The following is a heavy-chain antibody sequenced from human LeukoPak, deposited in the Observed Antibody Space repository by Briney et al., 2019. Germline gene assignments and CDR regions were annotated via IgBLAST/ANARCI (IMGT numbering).Heavy chain of an antibody. J-gene: IGHJ4*02. CDR3: AKAQFDYSSGWYGENFDY. CDR2: IRYDGSNK. D-gene: IGHD6-19*01. Sequence: GGSLRLSCAASGFTFSSYGMHWVRQAPGKGLEWVAFIRYDGSNKYYADSVKGRFTISRDNSENTLYLQMNSLRAEDTAVYYCAKAQFDYSSGWYGENFDYWGQGTLVTVSS. V-gene: IGHV3-30*02. CDR1: GFTFSSYG.